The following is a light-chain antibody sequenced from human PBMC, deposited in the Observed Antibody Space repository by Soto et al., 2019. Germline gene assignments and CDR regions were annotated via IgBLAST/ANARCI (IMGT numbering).Light chain of an antibody. J-gene: IGKJ1*01. Sequence: DIQMTQSPSTLSASVGDRVTITCRASQSISSWLAWYQQKPGNAPKLLIYDASSLESGVPSRFSGSGSGTEFTLTISSLQPDDFATYYCQKYNGTFGQGTKVDFK. CDR1: QSISSW. V-gene: IGKV1-5*01. CDR3: QKYNGT. CDR2: DAS.